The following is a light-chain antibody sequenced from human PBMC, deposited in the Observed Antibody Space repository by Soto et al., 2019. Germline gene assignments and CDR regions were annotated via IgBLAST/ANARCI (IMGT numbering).Light chain of an antibody. CDR1: QSIGSW. Sequence: DLQMTQSPSTLSASVGDRVTITCRSSQSIGSWLAWYQQKPGKAPNLLIYKASTLESGVPSRFSGSGSGTEFTLTISSLQPDDFATYYCQQYVGYPWTFGQGTKVEIK. V-gene: IGKV1-5*03. J-gene: IGKJ1*01. CDR3: QQYVGYPWT. CDR2: KAS.